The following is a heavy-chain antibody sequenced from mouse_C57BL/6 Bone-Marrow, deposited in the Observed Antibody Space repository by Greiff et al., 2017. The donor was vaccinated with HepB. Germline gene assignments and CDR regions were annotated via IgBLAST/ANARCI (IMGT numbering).Heavy chain of an antibody. Sequence: VQLQQSGPVLVKPGASVKMSCKASGYTFTDYYMNWVKQSHGKSLEWIGVINPYNGGTSYNQKFKGKATLTVDKSSSTAYMELNSLTSEDSAVYYCARGVTTVVPFAYWGQGTLVTVSA. CDR3: ARGVTTVVPFAY. CDR2: INPYNGGT. D-gene: IGHD1-1*01. CDR1: GYTFTDYY. J-gene: IGHJ3*01. V-gene: IGHV1-19*01.